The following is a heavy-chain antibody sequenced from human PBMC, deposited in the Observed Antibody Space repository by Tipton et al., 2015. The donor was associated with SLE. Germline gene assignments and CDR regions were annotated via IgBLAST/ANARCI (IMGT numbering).Heavy chain of an antibody. J-gene: IGHJ2*01. D-gene: IGHD2-21*01. Sequence: QLVQSGGGLVKPGGSLRLSCAASGFTFSSYSMNWVRQAPGKGLEWVSSISSSSSYIYYADSVKGRFTISRDNAKNSLYLQMNSPRAEDTAVYYCARGPGDRVWYFDLWGRGTLVTVSS. CDR2: ISSSSSYI. CDR1: GFTFSSYS. CDR3: ARGPGDRVWYFDL. V-gene: IGHV3-21*01.